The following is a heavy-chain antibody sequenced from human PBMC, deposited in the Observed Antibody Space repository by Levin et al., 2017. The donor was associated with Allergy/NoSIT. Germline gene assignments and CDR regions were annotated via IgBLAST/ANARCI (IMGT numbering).Heavy chain of an antibody. Sequence: GGSLRLSCAASGFTFSNYGMHWVRQAPGKGLEWVAVISYDGSNKYYADSVKGRFTISRDNSKNTLYLQMNSLRTEDTAVYYCAKYRTPLGQRFMYHMDVWGQGTTVTVSS. V-gene: IGHV3-30*18. CDR1: GFTFSNYG. CDR2: ISYDGSNK. J-gene: IGHJ6*02. D-gene: IGHD2-2*01. CDR3: AKYRTPLGQRFMYHMDV.